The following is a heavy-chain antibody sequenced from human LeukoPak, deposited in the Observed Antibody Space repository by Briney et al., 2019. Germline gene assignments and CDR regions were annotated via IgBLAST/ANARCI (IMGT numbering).Heavy chain of an antibody. CDR2: ISSSSSYI. D-gene: IGHD2-15*01. Sequence: KAGGSLRLSCAASGFTFSSYSMNWVRQAPGKGLEWVSSISSSSSYIYYADSVKGRFTISRDNAKNSLYLQMNSLRAEDTAVYYCAREASLLLGDWFDPWGQGTLVTVSS. J-gene: IGHJ5*02. CDR3: AREASLLLGDWFDP. V-gene: IGHV3-21*01. CDR1: GFTFSSYS.